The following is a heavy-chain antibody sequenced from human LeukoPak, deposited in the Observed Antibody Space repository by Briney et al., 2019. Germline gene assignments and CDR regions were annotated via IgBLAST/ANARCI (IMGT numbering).Heavy chain of an antibody. CDR2: INHSGST. J-gene: IGHJ3*02. Sequence: SETLSLTCAVYGGSFSGYYWSWIRQPPGKGLEWIGEINHSGSTNYNPSLKSRVTISVDTSKNQFSLKLSSVTAADTAVYYCARGFSGWYGAFDIWGQGTMVTVSS. CDR3: ARGFSGWYGAFDI. D-gene: IGHD6-19*01. V-gene: IGHV4-34*01. CDR1: GGSFSGYY.